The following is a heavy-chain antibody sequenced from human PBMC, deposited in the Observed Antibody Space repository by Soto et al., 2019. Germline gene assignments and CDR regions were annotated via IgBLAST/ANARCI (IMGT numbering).Heavy chain of an antibody. J-gene: IGHJ2*01. V-gene: IGHV4-59*11. D-gene: IGHD4-17*01. CDR1: GDAISRHY. CDR3: ARNYGGNSQFFDL. CDR2: FFHTGTA. Sequence: PSETLSLTCSVSGDAISRHYWSWIRQSPGKGLEWLGYFFHTGTALYNPSLRSRVTMSVDTSKNQFSLKLTSVTPADTAVYFCARNYGGNSQFFDLWGRGTLVTVSS.